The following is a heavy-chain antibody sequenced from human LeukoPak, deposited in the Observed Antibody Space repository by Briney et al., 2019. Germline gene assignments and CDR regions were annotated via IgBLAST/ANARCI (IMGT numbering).Heavy chain of an antibody. J-gene: IGHJ5*02. CDR1: GFTFSTHA. CDR2: ISSNGGRT. Sequence: GGSLRLSCSASGFTFSTHAMYWVCQAPGKGLEYVLGISSNGGRTNYADSVKGRFTISRDNSKNTLYLQMSSLRAEDTAVYYCVKSDRPDYADFGLGSWGQGTLVTVSS. CDR3: VKSDRPDYADFGLGS. V-gene: IGHV3-64D*06. D-gene: IGHD4-17*01.